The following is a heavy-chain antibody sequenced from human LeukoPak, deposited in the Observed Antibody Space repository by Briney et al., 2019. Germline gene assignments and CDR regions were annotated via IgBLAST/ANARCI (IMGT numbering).Heavy chain of an antibody. J-gene: IGHJ4*02. CDR1: GFTFSSYA. Sequence: GGSLRLSCAASGFTFSSYAMSWVRQAPGKGREWVSGMRGSGDRTHDAGSVQGRFTISRDNYKNTVYLQMNSLRADDTAVYYCAKERRSGWPFDYWGKGTLVSVSS. CDR2: MRGSGDRT. CDR3: AKERRSGWPFDY. D-gene: IGHD6-19*01. V-gene: IGHV3-23*01.